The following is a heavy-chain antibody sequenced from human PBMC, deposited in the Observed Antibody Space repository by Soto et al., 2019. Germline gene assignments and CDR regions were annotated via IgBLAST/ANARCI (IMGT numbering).Heavy chain of an antibody. J-gene: IGHJ4*02. CDR2: ISYDGSNK. D-gene: IGHD2-21*02. Sequence: GGSLRLSCAASGFTFSSYAMHWVRQAPGKGLEWVAVISYDGSNKYYADSMKGRFTISRDNSKNTLYLQMNSLRAEDTAVYYCARATVVTAIPIGYWGQGTLVTVSS. CDR1: GFTFSSYA. CDR3: ARATVVTAIPIGY. V-gene: IGHV3-30-3*01.